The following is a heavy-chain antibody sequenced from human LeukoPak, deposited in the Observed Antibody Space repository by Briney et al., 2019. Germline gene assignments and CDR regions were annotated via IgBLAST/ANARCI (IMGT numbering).Heavy chain of an antibody. V-gene: IGHV1-8*01. CDR2: MNPNSGNT. D-gene: IGHD3-22*01. Sequence: SVKVSFKASGCTFPSYDINWVRPATGQGRAWMGWMNPNSGNTGYAQKFLGRVTMSTNTSISTAYMELSSLRSEDTAVYYCARYYYDSSGYYRLAHDAFDIWGQGTMVTVSS. J-gene: IGHJ3*02. CDR3: ARYYYDSSGYYRLAHDAFDI. CDR1: GCTFPSYD.